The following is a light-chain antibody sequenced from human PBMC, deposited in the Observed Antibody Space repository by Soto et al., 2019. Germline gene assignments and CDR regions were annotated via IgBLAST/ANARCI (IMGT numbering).Light chain of an antibody. J-gene: IGKJ5*01. V-gene: IGKV1-16*02. CDR3: QQYYSEPFT. Sequence: DIQMTQSPSSLSASVVDRVTITCRASQGINNYLVWFQQKPGKAPRSLIYAVSNLQGGVPSKFSGSGSGTDFTLTISSLQPEDFATYYCQQYYSEPFTFGQGTRLEIK. CDR2: AVS. CDR1: QGINNY.